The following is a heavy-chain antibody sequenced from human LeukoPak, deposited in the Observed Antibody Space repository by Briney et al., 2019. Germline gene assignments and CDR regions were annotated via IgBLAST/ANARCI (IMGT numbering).Heavy chain of an antibody. CDR3: ARGGRYQYFDY. V-gene: IGHV3-11*05. CDR1: GVTFSDYY. D-gene: IGHD1-14*01. J-gene: IGHJ4*02. Sequence: GGSLRLSCVASGVTFSDYYMSCIRQAPGKGLEWVSYISSNSSYTNYADSVKGRLTISRDNAKNTLYLQMNSLRAEVTAVYYCARGGRYQYFDYWGQGTVVTVSS. CDR2: ISSNSSYT.